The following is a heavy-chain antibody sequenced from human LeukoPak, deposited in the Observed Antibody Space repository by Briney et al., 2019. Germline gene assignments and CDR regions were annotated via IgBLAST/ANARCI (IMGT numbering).Heavy chain of an antibody. V-gene: IGHV4-30-2*01. CDR2: IYHSGST. J-gene: IGHJ4*02. Sequence: PSQTLSLTCAGSGGSISSGGYSWSWIRQPPGKGLEWIGYIYHSGSTYYNPSLKSRVTISVDRSKNQFSLKLSSVTAADTAVYYCARGNYFDYWGQGTLVTVSS. CDR1: GGSISSGGYS. CDR3: ARGNYFDY.